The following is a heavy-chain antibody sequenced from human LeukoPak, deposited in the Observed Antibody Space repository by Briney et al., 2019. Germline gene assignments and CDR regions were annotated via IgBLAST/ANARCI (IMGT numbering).Heavy chain of an antibody. CDR3: ARDLRRGSYYDGHYLDF. V-gene: IGHV1-18*01. Sequence: ASVKVSCKASGYTFTNYGFSWVRQAPGQGHEWMGWTSTHNGNKMYAQSLQGRVTVTTDTSTSTTYMELTSLRSDDTAVYYCARDLRRGSYYDGHYLDFWGQGTLVTVSS. D-gene: IGHD3-10*01. J-gene: IGHJ4*02. CDR2: TSTHNGNK. CDR1: GYTFTNYG.